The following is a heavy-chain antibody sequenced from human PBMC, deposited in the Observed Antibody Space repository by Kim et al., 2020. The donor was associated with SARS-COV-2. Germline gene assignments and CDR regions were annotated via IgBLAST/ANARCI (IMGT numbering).Heavy chain of an antibody. CDR1: GDSINSYY. Sequence: SETLSLTCTVSGDSINSYYWSWIRQPPGKGLEWIGYIYYSGSTNYNPSLKSRVTVSLDTSKTQFSLKLSSVTAADTAVYYCARLSYYYDSSGLGWFFDLWGRGILVTVSS. D-gene: IGHD3-22*01. CDR3: ARLSYYYDSSGLGWFFDL. CDR2: IYYSGST. V-gene: IGHV4-59*08. J-gene: IGHJ2*01.